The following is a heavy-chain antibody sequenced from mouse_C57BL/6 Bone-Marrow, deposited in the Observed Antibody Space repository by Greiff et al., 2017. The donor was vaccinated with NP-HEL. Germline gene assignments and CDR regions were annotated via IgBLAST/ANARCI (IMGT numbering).Heavy chain of an antibody. Sequence: EVQLQQSGPELVKPGDSVKISCKASGYSFTGYFMNWVMQSHGKSLEWIGRINPYNGDTFYNQKFKGKATLTVDKSSSTAHMELRSLTSEDSAVYYCARRPIVATPYFDYWGQGTTLTVSS. J-gene: IGHJ2*01. CDR2: INPYNGDT. D-gene: IGHD1-1*01. CDR1: GYSFTGYF. CDR3: ARRPIVATPYFDY. V-gene: IGHV1-20*01.